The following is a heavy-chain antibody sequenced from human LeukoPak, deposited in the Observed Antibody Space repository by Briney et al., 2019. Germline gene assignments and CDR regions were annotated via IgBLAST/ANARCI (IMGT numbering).Heavy chain of an antibody. Sequence: PSGTLSLTCTVSGGSISSGDYYWSWIRQPPGKGLEWIGEINHSGSTNYNPSLKSRVTISVDTSKNQFSLKLSSVTAADTAVYYCARAYYDYVWGSPSPLDYWGQGTLVTVSS. CDR1: GGSISSGDYY. CDR2: INHSGST. CDR3: ARAYYDYVWGSPSPLDY. J-gene: IGHJ4*01. V-gene: IGHV4-30-4*01. D-gene: IGHD3-16*01.